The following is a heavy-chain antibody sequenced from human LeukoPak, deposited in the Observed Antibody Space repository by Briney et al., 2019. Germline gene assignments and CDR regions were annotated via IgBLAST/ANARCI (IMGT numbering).Heavy chain of an antibody. V-gene: IGHV1-69*13. J-gene: IGHJ4*02. CDR3: ARVIEQVVGAFHFDY. Sequence: ASVKVSCKASGGTFRSYAISWVRQAPGQGLEWMGGIIPIFGTANYAQKFQGRVTITADESTSTAYMELSSLRSEDTAVYYCARVIEQVVGAFHFDYWGQGTLVTVSS. CDR1: GGTFRSYA. CDR2: IIPIFGTA. D-gene: IGHD1-26*01.